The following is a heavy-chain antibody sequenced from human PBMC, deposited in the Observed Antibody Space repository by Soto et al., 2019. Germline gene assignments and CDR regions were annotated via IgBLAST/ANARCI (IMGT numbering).Heavy chain of an antibody. CDR2: IYPSGRA. D-gene: IGHD5-18*01. J-gene: IGHJ2*01. V-gene: IGHV4-4*07. Sequence: QVQLQESGPRLVTPSETLTLTCSLSGGSITNHYWGWIRQPPGKGLEFIGRIYPSGRAHYNPSLQRRVTMSADTSKNQFSLKVNSVTAADTAIYYCARDYDVNTAVDYWYFDLWGRGTLVTVSS. CDR3: ARDYDVNTAVDYWYFDL. CDR1: GGSITNHY.